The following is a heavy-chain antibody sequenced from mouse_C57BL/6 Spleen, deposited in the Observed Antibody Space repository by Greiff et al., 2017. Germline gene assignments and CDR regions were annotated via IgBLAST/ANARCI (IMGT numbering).Heavy chain of an antibody. Sequence: EVKLEESGPGMVKPSQSLSLTCTVTGYSITSGYDWHWIRHSPGNKLEWMGYISNSGSTNYNPSLKSHISITHYTSKNPFFLKLNSVTTEDSATYYCASGGLRGYYSMDYWGQGTSVTVSS. CDR1: GYSITSGYD. CDR2: ISNSGST. CDR3: ASGGLRGYYSMDY. J-gene: IGHJ4*01. D-gene: IGHD2-4*01. V-gene: IGHV3-1*01.